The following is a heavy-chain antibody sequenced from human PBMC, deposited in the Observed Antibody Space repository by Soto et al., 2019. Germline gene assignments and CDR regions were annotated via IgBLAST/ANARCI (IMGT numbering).Heavy chain of an antibody. CDR1: GGTFSRYA. V-gene: IGHV1-69*01. D-gene: IGHD2-2*01. CDR2: IIPISGTA. CDR3: ARSQGSSTSLEIYYYYYYGVDV. Sequence: QVQLVQSGAEVKKPGSSVKVSCKASGGTFSRYAISWVRQAPGQGLEWMGGIIPISGTANYAQKFQGRVTITADESTSTAYMELSSLRSEDTAVYYCARSQGSSTSLEIYYYYYYGVDVWGQGTTVTVSS. J-gene: IGHJ6*02.